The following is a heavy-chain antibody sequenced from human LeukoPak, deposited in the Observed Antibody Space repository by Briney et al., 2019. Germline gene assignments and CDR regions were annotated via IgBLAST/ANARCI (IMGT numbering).Heavy chain of an antibody. Sequence: ASVKVSCKASGGTFSSYAISWVRQAPGQGLEWMGRIIPIFGTANYAQKFQGRVTITTDESTSTAYMELSSLRSEDTAVYYCARGDRYSYXXFDYWGQGTLVTVSS. J-gene: IGHJ4*02. CDR1: GGTFSSYA. V-gene: IGHV1-69*05. D-gene: IGHD5-18*01. CDR2: IIPIFGTA. CDR3: ARGDRYSYXXFDY.